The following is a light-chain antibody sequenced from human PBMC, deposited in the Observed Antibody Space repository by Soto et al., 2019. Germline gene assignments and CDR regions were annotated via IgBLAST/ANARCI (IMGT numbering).Light chain of an antibody. CDR3: SSYTTSDTYV. J-gene: IGLJ1*01. Sequence: QSALTQPASVSGSPGQSITISCTGTSSDVGAYNYVSWYQHHPGKAPKLMIYEVNNRPSGVSNRFSGSKSGNTASLTISGLQAEDEADYYCSSYTTSDTYVFGTGTKLTVL. CDR2: EVN. CDR1: SSDVGAYNY. V-gene: IGLV2-14*01.